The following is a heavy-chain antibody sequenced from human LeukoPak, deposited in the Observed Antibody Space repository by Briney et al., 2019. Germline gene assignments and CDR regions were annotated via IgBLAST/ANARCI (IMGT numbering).Heavy chain of an antibody. CDR1: GGSINSYY. V-gene: IGHV4-59*12. J-gene: IGHJ5*02. Sequence: SETLSLTCTVSGGSINSYYWSWIRQPPGRGLEWVGSIHYSGSTSYNPSLKSRVTMSVDTSKNQFSLKLSSVTAADTAVYYCARDRDWFDPWGQGTLVTVSS. CDR2: IHYSGST. CDR3: ARDRDWFDP.